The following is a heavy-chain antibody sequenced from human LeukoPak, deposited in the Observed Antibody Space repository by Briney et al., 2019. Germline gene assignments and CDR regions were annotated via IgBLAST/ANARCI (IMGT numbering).Heavy chain of an antibody. J-gene: IGHJ3*02. CDR3: ARAISTGADAFDI. D-gene: IGHD3-22*01. V-gene: IGHV3-30*03. CDR1: GFTFSSYG. CDR2: ISYDGSNK. Sequence: GSLRLSCAASGFTFSSYGMHWVRQAPGKGLEWVAVISYDGSNKYYADSVKGRFTISRDNAKNSLYLQMTSLTAGDTAVYYCARAISTGADAFDIWGQGTMVTVSS.